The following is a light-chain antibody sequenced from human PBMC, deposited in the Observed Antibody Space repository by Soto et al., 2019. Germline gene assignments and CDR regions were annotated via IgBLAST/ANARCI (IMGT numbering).Light chain of an antibody. J-gene: IGKJ5*01. CDR3: QQYGSSSGIN. Sequence: EIVLTQSPGTLSLSPGERATLSCRASQSVSSSYLAWYQQKPGQAPRLLIYGASSRATGIPDRFSGSGSGTDFTLTISRLEPEDFAVYYCQQYGSSSGINFGQGTRLEIK. CDR2: GAS. CDR1: QSVSSSY. V-gene: IGKV3-20*01.